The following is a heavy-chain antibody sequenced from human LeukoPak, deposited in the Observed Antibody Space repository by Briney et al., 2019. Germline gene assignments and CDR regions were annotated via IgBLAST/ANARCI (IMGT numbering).Heavy chain of an antibody. CDR2: IWYGGSNK. V-gene: IGHV3-30*18. D-gene: IGHD2-21*01. Sequence: GRSLRLSCAASGFTFSSYGMHWVRQAPGKGLEWVAVIWYGGSNKYYADSVKGRFTISRDNSKNTRYLQMNSLRAEDTAVYYCAKDGLAYCGGDCYSDYYYYMDVWGKGTTVTVSS. J-gene: IGHJ6*03. CDR3: AKDGLAYCGGDCYSDYYYYMDV. CDR1: GFTFSSYG.